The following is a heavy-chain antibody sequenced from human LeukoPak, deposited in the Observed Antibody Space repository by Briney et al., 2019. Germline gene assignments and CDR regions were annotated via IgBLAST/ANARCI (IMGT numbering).Heavy chain of an antibody. D-gene: IGHD2-21*01. CDR2: IDSNSGET. Sequence: ASVKVSCKASGYSFIGYFIHWVRHAPGQGLEWMGWIDSNSGETHYAQKFPGRFTMTKDTSIKTAYMELSSLRSDDTAIYYCARFWHCGFSTCWAVNGFDYWGQGTEVTVSP. CDR1: GYSFIGYF. CDR3: ARFWHCGFSTCWAVNGFDY. J-gene: IGHJ3*01. V-gene: IGHV1-2*02.